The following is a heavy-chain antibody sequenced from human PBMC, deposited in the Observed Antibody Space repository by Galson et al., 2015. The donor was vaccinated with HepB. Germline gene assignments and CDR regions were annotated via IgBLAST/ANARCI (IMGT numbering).Heavy chain of an antibody. Sequence: SLRLSCAASGFTFSSYWMSWVRQAPGKGLEWVANIKQDGSEKYYVDSVKGRFTISRDNAKNSLYLQMNSLRAEDTAVYYCARKSLGYCSSTSCYPFYYYYYYMDVWGKGTTVTVSS. V-gene: IGHV3-7*01. D-gene: IGHD2-2*01. CDR2: IKQDGSEK. CDR1: GFTFSSYW. J-gene: IGHJ6*03. CDR3: ARKSLGYCSSTSCYPFYYYYYYMDV.